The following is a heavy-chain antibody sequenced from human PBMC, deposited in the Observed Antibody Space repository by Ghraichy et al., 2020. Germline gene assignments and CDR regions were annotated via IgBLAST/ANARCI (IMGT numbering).Heavy chain of an antibody. CDR3: AKVAIGWASKSYCFDH. V-gene: IGHV3-23*01. Sequence: GGSLRLSCAASGFTFSNYDMTWVRQAPGKGLEWVSNIVNSGDDTTYADSVNGRFTIFRDNSKNMLYLQMKRLRVEDTAVYYCAKVAIGWASKSYCFDHWGQGTQVTVSS. J-gene: IGHJ4*02. CDR2: IVNSGDDT. CDR1: GFTFSNYD. D-gene: IGHD1-26*01.